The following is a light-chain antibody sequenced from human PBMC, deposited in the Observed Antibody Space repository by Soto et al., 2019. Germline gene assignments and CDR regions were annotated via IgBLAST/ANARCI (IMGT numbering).Light chain of an antibody. CDR3: LQYNNWVPT. Sequence: EIVLTQSPGTLSLSPGERATLSCRASQSVTSNLAWYQQKPGQAPRLLIYGASTRATGIPARFSGSGSGTEFTFTISSLQSEDFAVYYCLQYNNWVPTFGQGTKVDIK. CDR2: GAS. CDR1: QSVTSN. J-gene: IGKJ1*01. V-gene: IGKV3-15*01.